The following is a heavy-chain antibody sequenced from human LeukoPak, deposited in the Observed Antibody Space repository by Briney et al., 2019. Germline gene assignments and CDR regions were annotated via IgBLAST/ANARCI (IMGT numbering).Heavy chain of an antibody. CDR3: ARDRRYSSSWGPWNYYGMDV. D-gene: IGHD6-13*01. CDR2: IRFDGSKI. CDR1: GFNFDQYW. Sequence: HPGGSLRLSCAASGFNFDQYWMTWVRQAPGKGLEWVANIRFDGSKISYVDSVEGRFTISRDNARNSLYLQMNSLRAEDTAVYYCARDRRYSSSWGPWNYYGMDVWGQGTTVTVSS. V-gene: IGHV3-7*01. J-gene: IGHJ6*02.